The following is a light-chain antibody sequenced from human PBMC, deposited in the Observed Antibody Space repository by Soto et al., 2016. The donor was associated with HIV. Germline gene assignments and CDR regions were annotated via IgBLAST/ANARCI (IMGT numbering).Light chain of an antibody. Sequence: SYVLTQPPSVSVAPGKTATITCGGNNIGSKSVHWYQQKPGQAPVLVVYDDSDRRPGIPERFSGSNSGNTATLTISRVEAGDEADYFCQVWDRSRDHPNWVFGGGTKLTIL. J-gene: IGLJ3*02. V-gene: IGLV3-21*03. CDR1: NIGSKS. CDR2: DDS. CDR3: QVWDRSRDHPNWV.